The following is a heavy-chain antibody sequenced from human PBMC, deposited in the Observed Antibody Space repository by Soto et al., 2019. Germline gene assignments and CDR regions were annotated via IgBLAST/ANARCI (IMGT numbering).Heavy chain of an antibody. CDR3: ARGRDYYDSSGWFYYYYGMDV. D-gene: IGHD3-22*01. CDR2: IYTSGST. CDR1: GGSISSYY. J-gene: IGHJ6*02. Sequence: QVQLQESGPGLVKPSETLCLTCTVSGGSISSYYWSWIRQPAGKGLEWIGRIYTSGSTNYNPSLKSRVTMSVDTSKNQFSLKLSSVTAADTAVYYCARGRDYYDSSGWFYYYYGMDVWGQGTTVTVSS. V-gene: IGHV4-4*07.